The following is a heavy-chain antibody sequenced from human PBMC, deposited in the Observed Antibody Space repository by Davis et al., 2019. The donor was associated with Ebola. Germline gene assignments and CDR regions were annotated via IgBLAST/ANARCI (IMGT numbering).Heavy chain of an antibody. V-gene: IGHV4-34*01. D-gene: IGHD1-26*01. Sequence: PGGSLRLSCSVYGGSFSGYYWTWIRQPPGKGLEWIGEIYHSGSTNYNPSLKSRVTITIDTSKKQFSLRLSSVTAADTAVYFCARQSPLNSGSYRRAFDIWGQGTMATVSS. J-gene: IGHJ3*02. CDR3: ARQSPLNSGSYRRAFDI. CDR1: GGSFSGYY. CDR2: IYHSGST.